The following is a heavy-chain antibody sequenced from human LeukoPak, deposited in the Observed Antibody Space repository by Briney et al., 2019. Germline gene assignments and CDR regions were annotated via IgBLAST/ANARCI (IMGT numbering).Heavy chain of an antibody. Sequence: SETLSLTCAVYGGSFSGYYWSWIRQPPGKGLEWIGEINHSGSTNYNSSLKSRVTISVDTSKNQFSLKLSSVTAADTAVYYCARRRYSSGWYDYWGQGTLVTVSS. CDR2: INHSGST. D-gene: IGHD6-19*01. V-gene: IGHV4-34*01. CDR3: ARRRYSSGWYDY. CDR1: GGSFSGYY. J-gene: IGHJ4*02.